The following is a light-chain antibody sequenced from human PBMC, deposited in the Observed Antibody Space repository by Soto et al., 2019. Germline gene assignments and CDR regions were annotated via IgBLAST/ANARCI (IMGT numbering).Light chain of an antibody. CDR2: VNSDGSH. Sequence: QPVLTQSPSASASLGASVKLTCTLSSGHSNYAIAWHQQQPEKGPRYLMKVNSDGSHSKGDGIPDRFSGSSSGAERYLTISSLQSEDEAEYYCQTWGTGIRVFGGGTKVTVL. V-gene: IGLV4-69*01. CDR3: QTWGTGIRV. J-gene: IGLJ2*01. CDR1: SGHSNYA.